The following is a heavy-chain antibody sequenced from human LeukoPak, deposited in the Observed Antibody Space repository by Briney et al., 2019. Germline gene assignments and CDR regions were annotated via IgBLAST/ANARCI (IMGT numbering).Heavy chain of an antibody. J-gene: IGHJ4*02. Sequence: SETLSLTCTVSGGSISSSSYYWGWIRQPPGKGLEWIGSIYYSGSTYYNPSLKGRVTISVDTSKNQFSLKLSSVTAADTAVYYCARDRGTSLFDYWGQGTLVTVSS. CDR3: ARDRGTSLFDY. CDR2: IYYSGST. D-gene: IGHD2-2*01. CDR1: GGSISSSSYY. V-gene: IGHV4-39*07.